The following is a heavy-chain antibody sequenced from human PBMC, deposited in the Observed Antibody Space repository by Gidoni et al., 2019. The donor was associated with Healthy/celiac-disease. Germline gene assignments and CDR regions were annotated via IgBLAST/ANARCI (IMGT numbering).Heavy chain of an antibody. CDR1: GYSFTSYW. CDR2: IDPSDSYT. CDR3: ARHMYKAEHYYDSSGYWVY. V-gene: IGHV5-10-1*03. J-gene: IGHJ4*02. Sequence: EVQLVQSGAEVKKPGESLRISCKGSGYSFTSYWISWVRQMPGKGLEWMGRIDPSDSYTNYSPSFQGHVTISADKSISTAYLQWSSLKASDTAMYYCARHMYKAEHYYDSSGYWVYWGQGTLVTVSS. D-gene: IGHD3-22*01.